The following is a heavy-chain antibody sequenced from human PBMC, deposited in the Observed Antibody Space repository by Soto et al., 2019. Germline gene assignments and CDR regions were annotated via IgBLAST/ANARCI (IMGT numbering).Heavy chain of an antibody. V-gene: IGHV4-4*02. CDR1: GASISGGHW. CDR3: ARDRGSTMTVDALDI. D-gene: IGHD3-16*01. CDR2: IYQSGST. Sequence: QVQLQESGPGLVKPSGTLSLTCVVSGASISGGHWWSWVRQSPGKGLEWIGEIYQSGSTNYNPSLKSRVIISVDNSTNQFSLKLTSVTAADTALYYCARDRGSTMTVDALDIWGQGTMVTVSS. J-gene: IGHJ3*02.